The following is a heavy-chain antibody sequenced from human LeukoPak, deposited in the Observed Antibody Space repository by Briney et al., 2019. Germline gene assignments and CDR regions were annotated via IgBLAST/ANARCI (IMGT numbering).Heavy chain of an antibody. CDR2: IYSGGST. V-gene: IGHV3-53*01. CDR3: AMRGNTWYDC. D-gene: IGHD6-13*01. J-gene: IGHJ4*02. CDR1: GFTGSSKY. Sequence: PGGSLRLSCAASGFTGSSKYMSWVRQAPGKELEWVSVIYSGGSTYYADSVKGRFTISRDNSKNTVDLQMNSLRVEDTAVYYCAMRGNTWYDCWGQGTLVTVSS.